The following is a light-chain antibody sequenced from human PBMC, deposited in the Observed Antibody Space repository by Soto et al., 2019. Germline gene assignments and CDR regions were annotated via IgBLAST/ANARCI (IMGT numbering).Light chain of an antibody. CDR2: GAS. J-gene: IGKJ4*01. CDR3: QPHNNWPVVT. V-gene: IGKV3-15*01. CDR1: RSISRN. Sequence: EMVLTQSPATLSGSPGERVTLSCRASRSISRNLAWYQQKAGQAPRLLIYGASTRATGIPDRFSGRGSGTEVTLTINGLQSEDFATYYCQPHNNWPVVTFGGGPRVEIK.